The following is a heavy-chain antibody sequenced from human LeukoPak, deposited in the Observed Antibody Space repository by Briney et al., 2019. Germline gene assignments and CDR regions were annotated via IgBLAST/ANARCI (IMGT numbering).Heavy chain of an antibody. J-gene: IGHJ6*02. CDR1: GYTFTSYY. V-gene: IGHV1-46*03. D-gene: IGHD6-19*01. Sequence: ASVKVSCKASGYTFTSYYMHWVRQAPGQGLEWMGIINPSGGSTSYAQKFQGRVTMTRDTSTSTVYMELSSLRSEDTAVYYCACIAVAGSRIYYYYGMDVWGQGTTVTVSS. CDR2: INPSGGST. CDR3: ACIAVAGSRIYYYYGMDV.